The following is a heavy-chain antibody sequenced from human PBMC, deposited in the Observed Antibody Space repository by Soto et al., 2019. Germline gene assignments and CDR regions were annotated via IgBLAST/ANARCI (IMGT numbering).Heavy chain of an antibody. J-gene: IGHJ4*02. D-gene: IGHD5-18*01. Sequence: QVQLVQSGAEVKKPGASVKVSCKASGYTFTGYYMHWVRQAPGQGLEWMGWINPNSGGTNYAQKFQGWVTMTRDTSISTAYMELSRPRSDDTAVYYCARGGRIQLWFAGGPYDYRGQGTLVTVSS. V-gene: IGHV1-2*04. CDR1: GYTFTGYY. CDR3: ARGGRIQLWFAGGPYDY. CDR2: INPNSGGT.